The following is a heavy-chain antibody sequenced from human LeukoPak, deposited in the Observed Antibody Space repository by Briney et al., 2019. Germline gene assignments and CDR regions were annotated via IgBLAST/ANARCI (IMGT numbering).Heavy chain of an antibody. CDR1: GYTLTELS. D-gene: IGHD3-22*01. CDR2: FDPEDGET. J-gene: IGHJ3*02. Sequence: ASVKVSCKVSGYTLTELSMHWVQQAPGKGLEWMGGFDPEDGETIYAQKFQGRVTMTEDTSTDTAYMELSSLRSEDTAVYYCATGNSSGYYRVYDAFDIWGQGTMVTVSS. CDR3: ATGNSSGYYRVYDAFDI. V-gene: IGHV1-24*01.